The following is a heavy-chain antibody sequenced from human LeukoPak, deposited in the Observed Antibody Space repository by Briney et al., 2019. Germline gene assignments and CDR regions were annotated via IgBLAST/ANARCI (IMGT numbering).Heavy chain of an antibody. CDR2: ISAYNGAT. J-gene: IGHJ6*02. V-gene: IGHV1-18*01. CDR3: ARLYSSGWPLEPMDV. D-gene: IGHD6-19*01. CDR1: GYTFTSYA. Sequence: GASMKVSCKASGYTFTSYAIGWARQAPGQGLEYMGWISAYNGATNYAQKFQGRVTLTTDSSTTTVYMELRSLTSDDTAVYYCARLYSSGWPLEPMDVWGQGTTVTVSS.